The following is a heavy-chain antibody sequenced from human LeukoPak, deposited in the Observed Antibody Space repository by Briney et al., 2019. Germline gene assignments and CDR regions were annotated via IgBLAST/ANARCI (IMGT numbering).Heavy chain of an antibody. Sequence: GGSLRLSCAASGFTFSSYWMHWVRQAPGKGLVWVSRINSDGSSTSYADSVRGRFSISRDNAKNTLYLQMNSLRAGDTAVYYCARGLSGYASSLGYWGQGTLVTVSA. D-gene: IGHD6-6*01. V-gene: IGHV3-74*01. CDR3: ARGLSGYASSLGY. CDR2: INSDGSST. CDR1: GFTFSSYW. J-gene: IGHJ4*02.